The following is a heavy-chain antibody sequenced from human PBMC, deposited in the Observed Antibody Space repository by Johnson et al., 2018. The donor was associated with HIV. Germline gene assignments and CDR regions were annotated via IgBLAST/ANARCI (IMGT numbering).Heavy chain of an antibody. V-gene: IGHV3-30*04. CDR2: ISYDGSNK. Sequence: QEQLVESGGGVVQPGRSLRLSCAASGFTFSSYAMHWVRQAPGKGLEWVAVISYDGSNKYYADSVKGRFSISRDNAKNSLYLQMNRLGAEDTALYYCARERWSEGRGLRGAFDIWGQGTMVTVSS. J-gene: IGHJ3*02. CDR3: ARERWSEGRGLRGAFDI. CDR1: GFTFSSYA. D-gene: IGHD5-12*01.